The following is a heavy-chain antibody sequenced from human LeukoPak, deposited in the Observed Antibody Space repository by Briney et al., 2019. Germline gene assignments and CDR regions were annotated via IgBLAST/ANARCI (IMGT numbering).Heavy chain of an antibody. D-gene: IGHD4-17*01. J-gene: IGHJ4*01. V-gene: IGHV3-21*01. CDR1: GFIFSGYS. CDR2: ITTSSSYI. Sequence: PGGSLRLSCAASGFIFSGYSMNWVRQVPGKGLEWVSSITTSSSYIYYADSVKGRFTISRDNAKKPLYLQMNSLRAEDTAVYYCARGSNGDYIAYWGQGTLVTVSS. CDR3: ARGSNGDYIAY.